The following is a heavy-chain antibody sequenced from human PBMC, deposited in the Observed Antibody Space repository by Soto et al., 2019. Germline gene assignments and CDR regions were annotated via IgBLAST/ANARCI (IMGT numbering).Heavy chain of an antibody. D-gene: IGHD2-15*01. CDR3: TRATYIVVAPDAIYNFDN. J-gene: IGHJ4*02. CDR1: GYIFTNYW. CDR2: IYPGDSDT. V-gene: IGHV5-51*01. Sequence: PGESLKISCKGSGYIFTNYWIGWVRQMPGKGLEWMGIIYPGDSDTRYSPSFQGQVTISADWSISTAYMELRSLRSDDTAVYYCTRATYIVVAPDAIYNFDNWGQGTQVTVSS.